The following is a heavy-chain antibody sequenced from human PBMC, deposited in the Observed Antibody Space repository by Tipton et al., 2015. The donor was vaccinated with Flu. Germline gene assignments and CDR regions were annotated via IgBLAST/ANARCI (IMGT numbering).Heavy chain of an antibody. CDR3: AKWVRFYDSDGYYFLDS. CDR1: GGSIGSGYY. J-gene: IGHJ4*02. Sequence: TLSLTCAVSGGSIGSGYYRSWIRQHPGKGLESIGHIYYTGSVFYNPSLKSRVIISVDTSKNQFSLKLDSVTAADTAVYFCAKWVRFYDSDGYYFLDSWGQGTLVTVSS. D-gene: IGHD3-22*01. CDR2: IYYTGSV. V-gene: IGHV4-31*11.